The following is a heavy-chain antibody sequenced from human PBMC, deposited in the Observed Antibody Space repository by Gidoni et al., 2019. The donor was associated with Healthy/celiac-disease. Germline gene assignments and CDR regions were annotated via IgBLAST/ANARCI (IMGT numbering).Heavy chain of an antibody. J-gene: IGHJ4*02. CDR2: ISGSGGST. CDR1: GFTFSSYA. CDR3: AKGGVVVVGTDY. D-gene: IGHD2-15*01. Sequence: EVQLLESVGGLVQPGGSLRLSCAASGFTFSSYAMSWVRQAPGKGLGWVSAISGSGGSTYYADSVKGRFTISRDNSKNTLYLQMNSLRAEDTAVYYCAKGGVVVVGTDYWGQGTLVTVSS. V-gene: IGHV3-23*01.